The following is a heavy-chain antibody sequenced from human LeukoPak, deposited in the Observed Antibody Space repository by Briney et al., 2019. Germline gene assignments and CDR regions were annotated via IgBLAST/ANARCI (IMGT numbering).Heavy chain of an antibody. V-gene: IGHV3-48*01. CDR1: GFTFSSYS. CDR3: ARVWSSGWPDPKANFDY. Sequence: GGSLRLSCAASGFTFSSYSMNWVRQAPGEGLEWVSYISSSSSTIYYADSVKGRFTISRDNAKNSLYLQMNSLRAEDTAVYYCARVWSSGWPDPKANFDYWGQGTLVTVSS. CDR2: ISSSSSTI. D-gene: IGHD6-19*01. J-gene: IGHJ4*02.